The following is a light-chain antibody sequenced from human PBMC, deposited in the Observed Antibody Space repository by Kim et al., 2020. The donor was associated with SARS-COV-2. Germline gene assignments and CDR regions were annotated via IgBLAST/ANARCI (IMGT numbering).Light chain of an antibody. CDR1: SLRSYY. CDR2: GKN. V-gene: IGLV3-19*01. J-gene: IGLJ3*02. CDR3: NSRDSNDTVV. Sequence: VALGQTVRITCQGDSLRSYYASWYQQKPGQAPVLVIYGKNNRPSGIPDRFSGSSSGNTASLTITGTQAEDEADYYCNSRDSNDTVVFGGGTQLTVL.